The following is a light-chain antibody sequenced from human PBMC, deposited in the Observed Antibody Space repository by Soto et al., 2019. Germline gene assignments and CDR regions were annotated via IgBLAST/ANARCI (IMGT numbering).Light chain of an antibody. CDR3: QQYGSSRLT. CDR2: GAS. CDR1: QSVSSSY. Sequence: EIVLTQSPGTLSLSPGERATLSCRASQSVSSSYLAWYQQNRGQAPSLLIYGASSKAPCIPDRFGGSGSGTAFTLTISRLEPEDFAVYYCQQYGSSRLTFGQGTKVEIK. J-gene: IGKJ1*01. V-gene: IGKV3-20*01.